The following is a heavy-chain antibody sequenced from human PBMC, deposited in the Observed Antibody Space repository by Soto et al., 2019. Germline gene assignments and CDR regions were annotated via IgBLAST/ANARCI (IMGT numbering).Heavy chain of an antibody. D-gene: IGHD1-26*01. V-gene: IGHV4-59*01. CDR2: IDYSGST. CDR1: GGNIITYG. CDR3: ARVRRYTGRPDAFDI. J-gene: IGHJ3*02. Sequence: SVPMCLTCTVAGGNIITYGGSWIRKTTGKGLEWIGYIDYSGSTNYNPSLKSRVTISVDTSKNQFSLKLSSVTAADTAVYYCARVRRYTGRPDAFDIWGQGTMVTVSS.